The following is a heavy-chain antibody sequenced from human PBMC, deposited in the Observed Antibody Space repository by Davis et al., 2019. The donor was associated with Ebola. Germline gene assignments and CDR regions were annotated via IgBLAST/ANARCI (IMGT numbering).Heavy chain of an antibody. CDR1: GFTFSSYA. Sequence: GESLKISCAASGFTFSSYAMSWVRQAPGKGLEWVSAISGSGGSTYYADSVKGRFTISRDNSKNTLYLQMNSLRAEDTAVYYCASQGVITYYYYYYGMDVWGQGTTVTVSS. CDR2: ISGSGGST. J-gene: IGHJ6*02. D-gene: IGHD3-10*01. V-gene: IGHV3-23*01. CDR3: ASQGVITYYYYYYGMDV.